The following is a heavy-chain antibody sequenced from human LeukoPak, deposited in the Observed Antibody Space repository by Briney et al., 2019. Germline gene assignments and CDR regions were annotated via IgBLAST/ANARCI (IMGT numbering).Heavy chain of an antibody. J-gene: IGHJ4*02. V-gene: IGHV3-7*01. CDR2: INEDGGER. CDR3: ARGGNLED. D-gene: IGHD1-14*01. CDR1: GFTLNRYW. Sequence: GGSLRLSCAASGFTLNRYWMSWVRQAPGKGLEWVANINEDGGERHYVDSVKGRFTISRDNAKNSLYLQMNSLRAEDTAVYYCARGGNLEDWGGGTLVTVSS.